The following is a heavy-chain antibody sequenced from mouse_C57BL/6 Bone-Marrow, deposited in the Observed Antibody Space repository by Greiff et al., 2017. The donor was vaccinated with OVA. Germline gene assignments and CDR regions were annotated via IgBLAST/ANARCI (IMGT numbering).Heavy chain of an antibody. Sequence: VQLQQSGAELVMPGASVKLSCKASGYTFTSYWMHWVKQRPGQGLEWIGEIDPSDSYTNYNQKFKGKSTLTVDKSSSTAYMQLSSLTSEDSAVYYCARRGTGTHYYAMDYWGQGTSVTVSS. CDR3: ARRGTGTHYYAMDY. V-gene: IGHV1-69*01. CDR2: IDPSDSYT. D-gene: IGHD4-1*01. CDR1: GYTFTSYW. J-gene: IGHJ4*01.